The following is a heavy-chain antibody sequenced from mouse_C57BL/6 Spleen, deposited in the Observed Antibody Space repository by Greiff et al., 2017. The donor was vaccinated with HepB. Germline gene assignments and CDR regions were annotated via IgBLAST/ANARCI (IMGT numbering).Heavy chain of an antibody. CDR1: GCTFTSYG. Sequence: VQLQQSGAELARPGASVKLSCKASGCTFTSYGISWVKQRTGQGLEWIGEIYPRSGNTYYNEKFKGKATLTADKSSSTAYMELRSLTSEDSAVYFCARDYGSSYRFDYWGQGTTLTVSS. CDR3: ARDYGSSYRFDY. CDR2: IYPRSGNT. D-gene: IGHD1-1*01. V-gene: IGHV1-81*01. J-gene: IGHJ2*01.